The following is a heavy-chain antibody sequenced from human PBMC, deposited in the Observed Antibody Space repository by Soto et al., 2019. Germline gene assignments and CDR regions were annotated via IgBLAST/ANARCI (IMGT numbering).Heavy chain of an antibody. D-gene: IGHD1-26*01. CDR1: GFTFSSYA. Sequence: GGSLRLSCAASGFTFSSYAMHWVRQAPGKGLEWVAVISYDGSNKYYADSVKGRFTISRDNSKNTLYLQMNSLRAEDTAVYYCARDATLVGAPHRGRLLDVWGQGTTVTVSS. J-gene: IGHJ6*02. CDR2: ISYDGSNK. CDR3: ARDATLVGAPHRGRLLDV. V-gene: IGHV3-30-3*01.